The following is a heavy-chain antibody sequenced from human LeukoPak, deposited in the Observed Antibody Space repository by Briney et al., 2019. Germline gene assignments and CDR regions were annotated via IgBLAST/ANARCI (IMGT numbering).Heavy chain of an antibody. J-gene: IGHJ4*02. CDR1: EFTFSSHA. CDR2: ISSSSSYI. D-gene: IGHD4-17*01. Sequence: GGSLRLSCVASEFTFSSHAMNWVRQAPGKGLEWVSSISSSSSYIYYADSVKGRFTISRDNAKNSLYLQMNSLRAEDTAVYYCAGGSYGYFDYWGQGTLVTVSS. V-gene: IGHV3-21*01. CDR3: AGGSYGYFDY.